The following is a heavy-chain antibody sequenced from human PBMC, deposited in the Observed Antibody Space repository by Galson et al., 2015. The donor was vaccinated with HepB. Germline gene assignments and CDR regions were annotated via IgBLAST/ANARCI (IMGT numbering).Heavy chain of an antibody. CDR1: GYTLTELS. V-gene: IGHV1-24*01. D-gene: IGHD2-8*01. CDR2: FDPEDSET. CDR3: ATGCTNGVCYTRSSFDY. Sequence: SVKVSCKVSGYTLTELSMHWVRQAPGKGLEWMGGFDPEDSETIYAQKFQGRVTMTEDTSTDTAYMELSSLRSEDTAVYYCATGCTNGVCYTRSSFDYWGQGTLVTVSS. J-gene: IGHJ4*02.